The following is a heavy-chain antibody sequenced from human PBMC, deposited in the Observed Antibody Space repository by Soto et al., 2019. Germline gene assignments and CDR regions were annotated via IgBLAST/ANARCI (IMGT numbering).Heavy chain of an antibody. J-gene: IGHJ6*02. CDR1: GFTFSSYG. D-gene: IGHD3-10*01. CDR3: AKGLYGSGAITHLTHYYYGMDV. V-gene: IGHV3-30*18. Sequence: PXESLRLSCAASGFTFSSYGMHWVRQAPGKGLEWVAVISYDGSNKYYADSVKGRFTISRDNSKNTLYLQMNSLRAEDTAVYYCAKGLYGSGAITHLTHYYYGMDVWGQGTTVTVSS. CDR2: ISYDGSNK.